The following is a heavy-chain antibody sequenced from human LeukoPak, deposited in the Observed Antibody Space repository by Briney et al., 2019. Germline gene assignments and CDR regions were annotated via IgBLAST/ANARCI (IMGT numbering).Heavy chain of an antibody. D-gene: IGHD2-15*01. CDR2: IFYGGST. V-gene: IGHV4-39*01. Sequence: SETLSLTCSVSGDSITNYNYYLGWIRQPPGKGLEFIGSIFYGGSTYYNPSLKSRLTISVDTSKNQFSLKLSSVTAADTAVYYCARGRDIVVVVAAPGWFDPWGQGTLVTVSS. CDR3: ARGRDIVVVVAAPGWFDP. CDR1: GDSITNYNYY. J-gene: IGHJ5*02.